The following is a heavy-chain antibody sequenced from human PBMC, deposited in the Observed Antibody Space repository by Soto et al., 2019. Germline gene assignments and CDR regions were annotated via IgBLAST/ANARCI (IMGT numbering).Heavy chain of an antibody. CDR2: IKPDESEK. Sequence: EVQLVKSGGGLVQPGGSLRLSCTASGFTFSDSWMTWVRQAPGKGLDWVARIKPDESEKKSAEAVKGRFSISRDNVKNLRDMQMDSMGGEDTAVYVCVRGGSNYASWGQGTLVTVSS. V-gene: IGHV3-7*01. CDR1: GFTFSDSW. D-gene: IGHD4-4*01. J-gene: IGHJ5*02. CDR3: VRGGSNYAS.